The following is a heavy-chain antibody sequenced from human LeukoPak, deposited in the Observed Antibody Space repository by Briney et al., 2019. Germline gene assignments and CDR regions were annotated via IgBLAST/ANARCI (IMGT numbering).Heavy chain of an antibody. D-gene: IGHD3-10*01. J-gene: IGHJ4*02. CDR3: ARDRYYGSGSYFNPRRGYFDY. Sequence: SETLSLTCAVYGGSFSGYYWSWIRQPPGKGLEWIGEINHSGSTNYNPSLKSRVTISVDTSKNQFSLKLSSVTAADTAVYYCARDRYYGSGSYFNPRRGYFDYWGQGTLVTVSS. V-gene: IGHV4-34*01. CDR2: INHSGST. CDR1: GGSFSGYY.